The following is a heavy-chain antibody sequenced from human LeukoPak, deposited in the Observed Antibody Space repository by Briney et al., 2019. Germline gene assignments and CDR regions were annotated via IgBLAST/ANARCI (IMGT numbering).Heavy chain of an antibody. V-gene: IGHV4-30-4*01. Sequence: PSQTLSLTCTVSGVSISSGDYYWSWIRQPPGKGLEWIGYIYYSGSTYYNPSLKSRVTISVDTSKNQFSLKLSSVTAADTAVYYCARDYYGSGSYPTPWGQGTLVTVSS. D-gene: IGHD3-10*01. CDR3: ARDYYGSGSYPTP. J-gene: IGHJ5*02. CDR2: IYYSGST. CDR1: GVSISSGDYY.